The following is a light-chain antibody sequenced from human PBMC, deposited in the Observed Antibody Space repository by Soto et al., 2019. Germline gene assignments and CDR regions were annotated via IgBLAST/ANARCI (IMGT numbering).Light chain of an antibody. CDR2: VAS. V-gene: IGKV1-27*01. CDR3: QMYNSAPWT. CDR1: QGISNY. J-gene: IGKJ1*01. Sequence: DIQMTQSPSSLSASVGDRVTITCRASQGISNYLAWYQQQPGKVPKLLIYVASTLQSGVPSRFSGSGSGTDFNLTISSLQPEDVATYYCQMYNSAPWTFGQGTKVEIK.